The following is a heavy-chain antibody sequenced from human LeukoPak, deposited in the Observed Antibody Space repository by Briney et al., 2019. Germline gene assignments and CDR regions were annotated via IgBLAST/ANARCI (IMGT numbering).Heavy chain of an antibody. CDR1: GFTFSSYW. J-gene: IGHJ5*02. V-gene: IGHV3-23*01. D-gene: IGHD3-10*01. CDR3: AKEGWDRYYYGSGSHPNWFDP. CDR2: ISSSGSTI. Sequence: PGGSLRLSCAASGFTFSSYWMSWVRQAPGKGLEWVSYISSSGSTIYYADSVKGRFTISRDNSKNTLYLQMNSLRAEDTAVYYCAKEGWDRYYYGSGSHPNWFDPWGQGTLVTVSS.